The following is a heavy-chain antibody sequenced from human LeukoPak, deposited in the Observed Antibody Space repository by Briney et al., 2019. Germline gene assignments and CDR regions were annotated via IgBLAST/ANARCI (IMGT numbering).Heavy chain of an antibody. CDR2: TYYTSTSKWDT. J-gene: IGHJ5*02. V-gene: IGHV6-1*01. CDR3: ARGGVYYDFWSGRNWFDP. Sequence: SQTLSLTCAISGDSVSSTIVAWNWVRQSPSRGLEWLGRTYYTSTSKWDTDYAVSLKSRISVSPDISKNQFSLKLSSVTAADTAVYYCARGGVYYDFWSGRNWFDPWGQGTLVTVSS. CDR1: GDSVSSTIVA. D-gene: IGHD3-3*01.